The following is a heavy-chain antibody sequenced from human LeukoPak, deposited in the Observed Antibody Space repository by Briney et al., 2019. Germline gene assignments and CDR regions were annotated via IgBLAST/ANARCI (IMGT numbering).Heavy chain of an antibody. CDR2: ISGSGGST. CDR3: AKRVQGAYCGGDCYFDY. J-gene: IGHJ4*02. D-gene: IGHD2-21*02. Sequence: GGSLRLSCAASGFTFSSYAMSGVRQAPGKGLEGVSAISGSGGSTYYADSVKGRFTISRDNSKTTLYLQMNSLRAEDTAVYYCAKRVQGAYCGGDCYFDYWGQGTLVTVSS. V-gene: IGHV3-23*01. CDR1: GFTFSSYA.